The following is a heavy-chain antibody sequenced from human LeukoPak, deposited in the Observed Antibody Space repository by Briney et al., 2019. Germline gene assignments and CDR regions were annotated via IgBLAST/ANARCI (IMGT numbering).Heavy chain of an antibody. CDR1: GFTFSSYA. V-gene: IGHV3-23*01. CDR3: PKGCASTSCYTSEY. J-gene: IGHJ4*02. CDR2: ISGSGDST. Sequence: GGSLRLSCAASGFTFSSYAMSWVRQAPGGGREGGSTISGSGDSTYYADSVKGRFTISRDNSKNTLYLQMNSLRPEDTAVYYCPKGCASTSCYTSEYWGQGTLVTVSS. D-gene: IGHD2-2*02.